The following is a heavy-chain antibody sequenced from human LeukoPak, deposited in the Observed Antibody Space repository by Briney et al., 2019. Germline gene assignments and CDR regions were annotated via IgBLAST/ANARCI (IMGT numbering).Heavy chain of an antibody. CDR2: IYSGGST. J-gene: IGHJ4*02. CDR1: GGSISSYY. CDR3: ASGGMGVFEN. Sequence: PSETLSLTCTVSGGSISSYYWSWIRRPPGKGLEWVSVIYSGGSTYYADSVKGRFTISRDNSKNTLYLQMNSLRAEDTAVYYCASGGMGVFENWGQGTLVTVSS. V-gene: IGHV3-53*01. D-gene: IGHD1-26*01.